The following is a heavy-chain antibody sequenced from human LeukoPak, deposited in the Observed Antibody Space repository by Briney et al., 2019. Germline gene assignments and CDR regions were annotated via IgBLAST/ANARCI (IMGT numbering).Heavy chain of an antibody. J-gene: IGHJ5*01. D-gene: IGHD6-13*01. CDR1: GFTFSSYG. V-gene: IGHV3-33*06. Sequence: GGSLSLSCAASGFTFSSYGMHWVRQAPGKGLEWVAVIWYDGSNKYYADSVKGRFTISRDNSKNTLYLQMNSLRPEDTAVYYCAKDSSSGWFDYWGQGTLVTVSS. CDR2: IWYDGSNK. CDR3: AKDSSSGWFDY.